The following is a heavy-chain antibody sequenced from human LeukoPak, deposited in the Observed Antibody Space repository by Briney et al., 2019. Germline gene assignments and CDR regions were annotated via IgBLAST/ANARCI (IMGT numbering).Heavy chain of an antibody. CDR1: AFTFSTYG. CDR3: VKDRTGTYTLDY. Sequence: GGSLRLSCAASAFTFSTYGMSWVRQAPGKGLEWVSVMYTGGSTYYADSVKGRFTISRDNSKNTLNLQMNSLRAEDTAVYYCVKDRTGTYTLDYWGQGTLVTVSS. CDR2: MYTGGST. V-gene: IGHV3-66*02. J-gene: IGHJ4*02. D-gene: IGHD3-10*01.